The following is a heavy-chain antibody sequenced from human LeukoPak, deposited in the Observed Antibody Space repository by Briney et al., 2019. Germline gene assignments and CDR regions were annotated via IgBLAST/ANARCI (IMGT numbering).Heavy chain of an antibody. CDR3: ARLANDYGDLYFDY. V-gene: IGHV4-39*01. CDR1: GGSISSSSYY. CDR2: IYYSGNT. J-gene: IGHJ4*02. D-gene: IGHD4-17*01. Sequence: PSETLSLTCTVSGGSISSSSYYWGWIRQPPGKGLEWIGTIYYSGNTYYNPSLKSRVTISLDTSKSQFSLKLSSVTAADTAVYYCARLANDYGDLYFDYWGQGTLVTVSS.